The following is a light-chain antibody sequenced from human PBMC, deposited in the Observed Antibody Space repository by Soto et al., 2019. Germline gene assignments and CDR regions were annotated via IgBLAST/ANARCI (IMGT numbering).Light chain of an antibody. Sequence: DTPMTQSPSSVSASVGDRVTITCRASQAIDSWLAWYQQKPGEAPKLLIFTGSLLHSGVPPRFSGSGSGTDFTLTISSLQPEDFATYYCQQTLSFPPTFGQGTKV. CDR2: TGS. J-gene: IGKJ1*01. CDR3: QQTLSFPPT. V-gene: IGKV1-12*01. CDR1: QAIDSW.